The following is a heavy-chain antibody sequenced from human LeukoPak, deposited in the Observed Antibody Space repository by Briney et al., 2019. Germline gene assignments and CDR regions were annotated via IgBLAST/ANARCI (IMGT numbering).Heavy chain of an antibody. V-gene: IGHV3-21*01. D-gene: IGHD5-12*01. CDR3: TRDGGYSGFDFDY. J-gene: IGHJ4*02. Sequence: GSLRLSCAASGFSFNFHSMNWVRQAPGEGLEWISYMTASGVTMYAESVYGRFTISRDNDEKSVYLQMISLRVEDTAVYFCTRDGGYSGFDFDYWGQGVLVTVSS. CDR2: MTASGVT. CDR1: GFSFNFHS.